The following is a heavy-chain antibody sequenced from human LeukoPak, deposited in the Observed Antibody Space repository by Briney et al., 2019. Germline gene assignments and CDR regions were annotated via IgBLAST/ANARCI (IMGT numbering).Heavy chain of an antibody. CDR3: ARASSWLPFEY. D-gene: IGHD6-13*01. V-gene: IGHV4-4*07. CDR1: GGTISRYY. J-gene: IGHJ4*02. CDR2: IYTSGST. Sequence: PSETLSLTCSVSGGTISRYYWSWIRQPAGKGLQWIGRIYTSGSTNYNPSLKSRVTMSVDTSKNQFSLKLSSVTAADTAVYYCARASSWLPFEYWGQGTLVTVSS.